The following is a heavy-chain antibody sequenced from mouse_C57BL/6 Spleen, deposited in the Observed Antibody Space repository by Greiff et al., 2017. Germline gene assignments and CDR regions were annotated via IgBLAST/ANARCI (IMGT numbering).Heavy chain of an antibody. CDR2: ISSGSSTI. CDR1: GFTFSDYG. CDR3: AGGVDCYASSYARGS. J-gene: IGHJ4*01. D-gene: IGHD1-1*01. V-gene: IGHV5-17*01. Sequence: EVQGVESGGGLVKPGGSLKLSCAASGFTFSDYGMHWVRQAPEQGLEWVAYISSGSSTIYYADTVKGRFTISRDNAENTLFLQMTSLRSEDTAMYYCAGGVDCYASSYARGSRGQGTSVTVSS.